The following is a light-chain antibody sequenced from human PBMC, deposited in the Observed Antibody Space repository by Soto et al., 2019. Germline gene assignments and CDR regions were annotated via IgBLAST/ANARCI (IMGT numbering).Light chain of an antibody. CDR2: GNT. Sequence: QYVLTQPPSVSGAPGQRVTISCTGGSSNIGAPYNVHWYQQLPGTAPKLLIYGNTNRPSGVPDRFSGSKSGTSASLAITGLQPEDEADYYCQSFDLSQTWVFGGGTKVTVL. J-gene: IGLJ3*02. V-gene: IGLV1-40*01. CDR1: SSNIGAPYN. CDR3: QSFDLSQTWV.